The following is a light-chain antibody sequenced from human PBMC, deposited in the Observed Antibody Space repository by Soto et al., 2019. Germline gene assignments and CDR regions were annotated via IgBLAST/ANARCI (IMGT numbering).Light chain of an antibody. J-gene: IGKJ3*01. CDR1: QSVSICY. CDR3: QQYGSSPIT. V-gene: IGKV3-20*01. CDR2: GAS. Sequence: IVLTQSPGTLSLSKGERATLSCRASQSVSICYLAWYQQKPGQAPRLLIYGASSRATGIPDRFSGSGSGTDFTLTISRLEPEDFAVYYCQQYGSSPITFGPGTNVDIK.